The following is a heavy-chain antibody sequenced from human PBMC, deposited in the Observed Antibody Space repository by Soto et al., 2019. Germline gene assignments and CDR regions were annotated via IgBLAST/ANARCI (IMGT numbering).Heavy chain of an antibody. D-gene: IGHD5-18*01. J-gene: IGHJ3*02. CDR2: IIPILGIA. V-gene: IGHV1-69*04. CDR3: ARDGYGDRDAFDI. Sequence: EASVKVSCKASGGTFSSYTISWVRQAPGQGLEWMGRIIPILGIANYAQKFQGRVTITADKSTSTAYMELSSLRSEDTAVYYCARDGYGDRDAFDIWGQGTMVTVSS. CDR1: GGTFSSYT.